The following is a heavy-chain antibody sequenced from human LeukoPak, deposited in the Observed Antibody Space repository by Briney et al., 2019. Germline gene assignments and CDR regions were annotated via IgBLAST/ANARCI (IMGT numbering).Heavy chain of an antibody. D-gene: IGHD2-2*01. CDR1: GYTFTGYY. Sequence: GASVKVSCKASGYTFTGYYMHWVRQAPGQGLEWMGRIIPIFGTANYAQKFQGRVTITTDESTSTAYMELSSLRSEDTAVYYCARDVVVPAAPFDYWGQGTLVTVSS. J-gene: IGHJ4*02. CDR2: IIPIFGTA. V-gene: IGHV1-69*05. CDR3: ARDVVVPAAPFDY.